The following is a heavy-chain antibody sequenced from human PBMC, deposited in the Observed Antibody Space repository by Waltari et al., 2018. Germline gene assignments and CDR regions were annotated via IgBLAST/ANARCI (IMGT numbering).Heavy chain of an antibody. V-gene: IGHV3-23*01. CDR3: AKHSAAGWFDP. CDR1: GVTFSSHA. CDR2: ITGDGGRT. J-gene: IGHJ5*02. D-gene: IGHD2-15*01. Sequence: EVQLLESGGGLVQPGGSLGLSCLVSGVTFSSHAMSGVRQAPGKGLEWVSTITGDGGRTYYADSVKGRFTISRDNSKNTLYLQMNSLRAEDTALYSCAKHSAAGWFDPWGQGTLVTVSS.